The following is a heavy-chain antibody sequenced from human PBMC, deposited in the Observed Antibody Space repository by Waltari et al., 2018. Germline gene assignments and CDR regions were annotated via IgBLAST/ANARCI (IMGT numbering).Heavy chain of an antibody. CDR3: SRFSGFDV. Sequence: EVQLVESGGGLVQPGGSLRLSFAASGFSFIRYGMNRVRQAPGKGLEWGSYISSSSSTIYYADSVKCRVTISRDNAKNSLYRQMNSRRAEDTAVYYCSRFSGFDVWGQGTLVTVSS. D-gene: IGHD6-19*01. J-gene: IGHJ4*02. CDR2: ISSSSSTI. CDR1: GFSFIRYG. V-gene: IGHV3-48*01.